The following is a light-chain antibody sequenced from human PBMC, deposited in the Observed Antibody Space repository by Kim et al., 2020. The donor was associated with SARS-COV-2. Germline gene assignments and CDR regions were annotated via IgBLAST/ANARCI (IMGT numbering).Light chain of an antibody. Sequence: DIQMTQSPSALSASVGDRVTITCRVSQGVRSWLAWYQQKLGKAPNLLIYETSNLQVGVPLRFSGSGSGTEFTLTINSLQPEDVATYYCQQYNSYPLAFGGGTKVDIK. CDR2: ETS. CDR3: QQYNSYPLA. J-gene: IGKJ4*01. CDR1: QGVRSW. V-gene: IGKV1-5*03.